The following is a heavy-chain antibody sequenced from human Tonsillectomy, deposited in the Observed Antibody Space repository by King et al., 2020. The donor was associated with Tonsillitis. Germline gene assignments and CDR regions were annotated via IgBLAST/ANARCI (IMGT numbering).Heavy chain of an antibody. J-gene: IGHJ4*02. V-gene: IGHV1-2*02. Sequence: HVQLVQSGAEVKNPGSSVRVSCKASGYNFNDFYLHWVRQAPGQGPEWMGWIFPKSGGTSYVQKFQGRVTMTWDTSIGAAHMELSRLRSDDTAVYYWARQGSYDSGGWSLWGQGTLVSVSS. CDR1: GYNFNDFY. CDR3: ARQGSYDSGGWSL. D-gene: IGHD6-19*01. CDR2: IFPKSGGT.